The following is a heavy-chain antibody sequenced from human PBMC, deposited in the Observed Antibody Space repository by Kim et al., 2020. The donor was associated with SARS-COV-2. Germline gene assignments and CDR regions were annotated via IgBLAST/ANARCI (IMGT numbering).Heavy chain of an antibody. CDR2: INHSGST. D-gene: IGHD5-12*01. Sequence: SETLSLTCAVYGGSFSGYYWSWIRQPPGKGLEWIGEINHSGSTNYNPSLKSRVTISVDTSKNQFSLKLSSVTAADTAVYYCARGLGGYTFRDYWGQGTLVTVSS. V-gene: IGHV4-34*01. CDR1: GGSFSGYY. J-gene: IGHJ4*02. CDR3: ARGLGGYTFRDY.